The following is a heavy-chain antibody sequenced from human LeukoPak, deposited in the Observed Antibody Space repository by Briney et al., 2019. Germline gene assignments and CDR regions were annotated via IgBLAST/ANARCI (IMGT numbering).Heavy chain of an antibody. CDR2: IYSSGST. J-gene: IGHJ5*02. D-gene: IGHD3-10*01. V-gene: IGHV4-39*01. CDR3: AGVRGIISRNWFDP. CDR1: GDSVRNRDYY. Sequence: TSETLSLTCTVSGDSVRNRDYYWGWIRQSPGTGLEWIGSIYSSGSTYYNPSLKSRVIISVDTSKNQFSLKLSSVTAADTAVYFCAGVRGIISRNWFDPWGHGTLVTVSS.